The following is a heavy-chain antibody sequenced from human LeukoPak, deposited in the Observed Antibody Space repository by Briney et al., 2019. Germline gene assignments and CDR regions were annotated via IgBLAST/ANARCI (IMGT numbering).Heavy chain of an antibody. V-gene: IGHV1-18*01. CDR2: ISAYNGNT. CDR1: GYTFTSYG. Sequence: ASVKVSCKASGYTFTSYGISWVRQAPGQGLEWMGWISAYNGNTNYAQKLQGRVTMTTDTSTSTVYMELRSMRSDDTAVYYCARDSPLDILTGYSPYGMDVWGQGTTVTVSS. D-gene: IGHD3-9*01. CDR3: ARDSPLDILTGYSPYGMDV. J-gene: IGHJ6*02.